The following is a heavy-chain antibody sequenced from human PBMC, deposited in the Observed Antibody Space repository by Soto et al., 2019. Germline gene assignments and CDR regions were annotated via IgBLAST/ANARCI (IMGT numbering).Heavy chain of an antibody. V-gene: IGHV3-49*03. CDR1: GFTFGDYA. Sequence: EVQLVESGGGLVQPGRSLRLSCTASGFTFGDYAMSWFRQAPGKGLEWVGFIRSKAYGGTTEYAASVKGRFTISRDDSKSIAYLQMNSLKTEDTAVYYCTREHGYGDFNDAFDIWGQGTMVTVSS. CDR3: TREHGYGDFNDAFDI. J-gene: IGHJ3*02. D-gene: IGHD4-17*01. CDR2: IRSKAYGGTT.